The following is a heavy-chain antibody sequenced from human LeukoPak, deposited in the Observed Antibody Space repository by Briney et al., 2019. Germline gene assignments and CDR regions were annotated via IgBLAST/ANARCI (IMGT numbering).Heavy chain of an antibody. J-gene: IGHJ6*03. Sequence: ASVKVSCKASGGTFSSYAISWVRQAPGQGLEWMGGIIPIFGTANYAQKFQGRVTMTTDTSTSTAYMELRSLRSDDTAVYYCARVIEWELMVYYYYMDVWGKGTTVTVSS. CDR1: GGTFSSYA. V-gene: IGHV1-69*05. D-gene: IGHD1-26*01. CDR3: ARVIEWELMVYYYYMDV. CDR2: IIPIFGTA.